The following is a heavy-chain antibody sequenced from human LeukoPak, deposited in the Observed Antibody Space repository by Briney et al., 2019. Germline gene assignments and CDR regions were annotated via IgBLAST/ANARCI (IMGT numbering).Heavy chain of an antibody. CDR1: GGSFSGYY. D-gene: IGHD2/OR15-2a*01. V-gene: IGHV4-34*01. J-gene: IGHJ4*02. CDR3: ARISMWTRGDY. CDR2: INHSGST. Sequence: PSETLSLTCAVYGGSFSGYYWSWIRQPPGKGLEWIGEINHSGSTNYNPSLKSRVTISVDTSKNQFSLKLSSVTAADTAVYYCARISMWTRGDYWGQGTLVTVSS.